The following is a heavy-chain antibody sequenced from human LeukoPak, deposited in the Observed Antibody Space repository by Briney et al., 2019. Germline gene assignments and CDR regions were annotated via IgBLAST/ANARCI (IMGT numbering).Heavy chain of an antibody. V-gene: IGHV1-69*06. CDR2: IIPIFGTT. Sequence: SVTVSCKASGGTFNSYAISWVRQAPGQGLEWMGGIIPIFGTTNYARKFRGRVTLTADKSTRTAYMELSSLRSEDTAVYYCARVARGAFDIWGQGTMVTVSS. CDR3: ARVARGAFDI. CDR1: GGTFNSYA. J-gene: IGHJ3*02.